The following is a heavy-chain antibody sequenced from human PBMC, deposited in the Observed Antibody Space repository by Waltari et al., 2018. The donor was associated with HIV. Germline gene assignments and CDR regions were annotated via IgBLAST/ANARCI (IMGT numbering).Heavy chain of an antibody. D-gene: IGHD2-15*01. CDR3: VRETSGRDAFDI. CDR1: GFRLTDYD. J-gene: IGHJ3*02. Sequence: LLPSAAEILVDRTYIICSCGPAGFRLTDYDMFWVRQAPGKGLEWVAVISNDGNDKKYVDSVKGRFNVSRDNVKNTLYLYMSRLRPEDTAVYYCVRETSGRDAFDIWGLGTQVIVSS. CDR2: ISNDGNDK. V-gene: IGHV3-30*15.